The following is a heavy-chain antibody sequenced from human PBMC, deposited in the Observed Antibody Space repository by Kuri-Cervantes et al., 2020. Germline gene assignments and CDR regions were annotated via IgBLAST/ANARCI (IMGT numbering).Heavy chain of an antibody. D-gene: IGHD3-10*01. CDR1: GFTFSSYA. CDR3: ARLGAGYGSGSYDY. Sequence: GGSLRLSCAASGFTFSSYAMHWVRQAPGKGLEWVAVISYDGSNKYYADSVKGRFTISRDNSKNTLYLQMNSLRAEDTAVYYCARLGAGYGSGSYDYWGQGTLVTDSS. V-gene: IGHV3-30*01. J-gene: IGHJ4*02. CDR2: ISYDGSNK.